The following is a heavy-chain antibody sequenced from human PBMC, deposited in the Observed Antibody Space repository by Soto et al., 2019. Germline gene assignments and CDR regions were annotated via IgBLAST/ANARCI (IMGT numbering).Heavy chain of an antibody. Sequence: TSETLSLTCTVSGDSISSYYWSWIRQPPGKGLEWIGYIYYSGSTNYNPSLKRRVTISLDTSKNHFSLKLTSVTAADTAVYYCARRDCSATNCYTYNWFDPWGQGTLVTVSS. CDR1: GDSISSYY. V-gene: IGHV4-59*08. J-gene: IGHJ5*02. CDR2: IYYSGST. D-gene: IGHD2-2*01. CDR3: ARRDCSATNCYTYNWFDP.